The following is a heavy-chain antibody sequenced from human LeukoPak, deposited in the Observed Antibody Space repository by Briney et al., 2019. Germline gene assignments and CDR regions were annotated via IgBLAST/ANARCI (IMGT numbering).Heavy chain of an antibody. V-gene: IGHV3-9*03. CDR1: GFTFDDYA. CDR3: AKSRGYCSSTSCSLHDAFDI. J-gene: IGHJ3*02. CDR2: ISWNSGSI. Sequence: PGGSLRLSCAASGFTFDDYAMHWVRQAPGKGLEWVSGISWNSGSIGYADSVKGRFTIPRDNAKNSLYLQMNSLRAEDMALYYCAKSRGYCSSTSCSLHDAFDIWGQGTMVTVSS. D-gene: IGHD2-2*03.